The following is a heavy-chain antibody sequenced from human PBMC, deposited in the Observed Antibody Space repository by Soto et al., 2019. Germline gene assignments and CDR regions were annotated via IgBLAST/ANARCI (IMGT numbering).Heavy chain of an antibody. CDR2: IYTSGST. Sequence: PSETLSLTCTVSGGSISSYYWSWIRQPAGKGLGWIGRIYTSGSTNYNPSLKSRVTMSVDTSKNQFSLKLSSVTAADTAVYYCARDETSYYYGSGSPTFDPWGQGTLVTVSS. CDR1: GGSISSYY. CDR3: ARDETSYYYGSGSPTFDP. J-gene: IGHJ5*02. D-gene: IGHD3-10*01. V-gene: IGHV4-4*07.